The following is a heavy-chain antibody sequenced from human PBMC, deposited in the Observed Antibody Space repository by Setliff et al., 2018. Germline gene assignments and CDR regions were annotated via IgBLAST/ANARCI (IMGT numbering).Heavy chain of an antibody. CDR3: ARTGTYRYFDS. J-gene: IGHJ4*02. V-gene: IGHV4-61*05. CDR2: IYQSGST. D-gene: IGHD1-7*01. CDR1: GDSISSRRSY. Sequence: PSETLSLTCTVSGDSISSRRSYWGWFRQPAGKGLEWIGDIYQSGSTNYNPSLKSRVTISLDTSNNQFSLKLTSVTAADTAVYYCARTGTYRYFDSWGQGSRVTVSS.